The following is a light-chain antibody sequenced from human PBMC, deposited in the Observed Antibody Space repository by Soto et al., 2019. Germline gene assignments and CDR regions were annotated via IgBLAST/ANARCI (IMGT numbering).Light chain of an antibody. CDR2: DAS. J-gene: IGKJ1*01. CDR3: QQYNTYPWT. V-gene: IGKV1-5*01. Sequence: DIQMTQSPATLSASVGDRVTITCRASQSISSWLAWYQQKPGKVPKLLIDDASSLESGVPSRFSGSGSGTDITLTISRLQPDYFASYYCQQYNTYPWTFGQGTKVEIK. CDR1: QSISSW.